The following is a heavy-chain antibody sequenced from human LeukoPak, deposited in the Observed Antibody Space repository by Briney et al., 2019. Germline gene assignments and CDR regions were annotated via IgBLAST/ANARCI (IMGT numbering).Heavy chain of an antibody. J-gene: IGHJ4*02. D-gene: IGHD3-22*01. CDR2: ISGSGGST. CDR1: GFTFSGYA. Sequence: GGSLRLSCAASGFTFSGYAMSWVRQAPGKGLEWVSAISGSGGSTYYADSVKGRFTISRDNSKNTLYLQMSSLRAEDTAVYYCAKDPSNYDSSGYLILSGFDYWGQGTLVTVSS. V-gene: IGHV3-23*01. CDR3: AKDPSNYDSSGYLILSGFDY.